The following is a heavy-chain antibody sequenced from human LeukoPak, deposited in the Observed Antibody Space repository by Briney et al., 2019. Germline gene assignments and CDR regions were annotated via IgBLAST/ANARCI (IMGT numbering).Heavy chain of an antibody. V-gene: IGHV3-9*01. CDR3: AKGNGSGSWGFAFDI. Sequence: GGSLRLSCAASGFTFDDYAMHWVRQAPGKGLEWVSGISWNSGSIGYADSVKGRFTISRDNAKNSLYLQMNSLRAEDTALYYCAKGNGSGSWGFAFDIWGQGTMVTVSS. J-gene: IGHJ3*02. CDR1: GFTFDDYA. D-gene: IGHD3-10*01. CDR2: ISWNSGSI.